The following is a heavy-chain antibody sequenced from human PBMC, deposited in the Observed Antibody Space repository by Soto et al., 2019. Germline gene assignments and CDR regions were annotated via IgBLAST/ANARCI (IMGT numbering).Heavy chain of an antibody. Sequence: GGSLRLSCAASGFTFSDYYMSWIRQAPGKGLEWVSYISSSSSYTNYADSVKGRFTISRDNAKNSLYLQMNSLRAEDTAVYYCARDWSDYYDSGAFDIWGQGTMVTVSS. CDR3: ARDWSDYYDSGAFDI. CDR1: GFTFSDYY. CDR2: ISSSSSYT. J-gene: IGHJ3*02. D-gene: IGHD3-22*01. V-gene: IGHV3-11*06.